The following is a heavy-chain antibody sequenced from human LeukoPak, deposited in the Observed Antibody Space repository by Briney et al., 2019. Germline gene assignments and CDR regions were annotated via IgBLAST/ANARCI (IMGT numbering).Heavy chain of an antibody. D-gene: IGHD3-22*01. CDR2: ISYDGSNK. Sequence: GGSLTLSCAASGFTFSSYGMHWVRQAPGKGLEWVAVISYDGSNKYYADSVKGRFTISRDNSKNTLYLQMNSLRAEDTAVYYCRVVITTTDYWGQGTLVTVSS. CDR1: GFTFSSYG. V-gene: IGHV3-30*03. CDR3: RVVITTTDY. J-gene: IGHJ4*02.